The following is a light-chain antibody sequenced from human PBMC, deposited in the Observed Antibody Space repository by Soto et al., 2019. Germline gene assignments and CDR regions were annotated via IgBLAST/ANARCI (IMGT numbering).Light chain of an antibody. CDR2: GNI. V-gene: IGLV1-40*01. CDR3: KQYDSTMSDRYV. J-gene: IGLJ1*01. Sequence: QSVLTHPRSWSGCPCQSVTISCTGISSNIGAGYDVHWYQQRPGTAPKLLIFGNINRPSGVPDRFSGSKSGTSASLAITGLQAEDECHYYSKQYDSTMSDRYVFGNGTXVTVL. CDR1: SSNIGAGYD.